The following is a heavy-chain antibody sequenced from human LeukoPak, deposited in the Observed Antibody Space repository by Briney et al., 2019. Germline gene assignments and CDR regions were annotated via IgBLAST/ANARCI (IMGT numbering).Heavy chain of an antibody. CDR2: IIPIFGTA. D-gene: IGHD6-19*01. J-gene: IGHJ6*02. V-gene: IGHV1-69*13. CDR1: GYTFTSYD. CDR3: ARGSSSGWYYYYYGMDV. Sequence: SVKVSCKASGYTFTSYDINWVRQATGQGLEWMGGIIPIFGTANYAQKFQGRVTITADESTSTAYMELSSLRSEDTAVYYCARGSSSGWYYYYYGMDVWGQGTTVTVSS.